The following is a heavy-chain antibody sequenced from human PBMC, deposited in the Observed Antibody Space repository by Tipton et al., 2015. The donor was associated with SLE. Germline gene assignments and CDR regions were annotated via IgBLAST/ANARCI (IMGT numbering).Heavy chain of an antibody. J-gene: IGHJ6*03. V-gene: IGHV3-21*01. CDR3: AREPVYYYYYMDV. Sequence: SLRLSCGASTFTLSSYNMNWFRQAPGKGLEWVSSFSVGGNFIHYADSVRGRFTISRDAAKNSLYLQMTSLRAEDTAVYYCAREPVYYYYYMDVWGKGTTVTVSS. CDR1: TFTLSSYN. CDR2: FSVGGNFI.